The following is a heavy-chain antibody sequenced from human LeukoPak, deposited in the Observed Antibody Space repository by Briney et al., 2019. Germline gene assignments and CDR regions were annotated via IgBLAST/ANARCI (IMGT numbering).Heavy chain of an antibody. Sequence: ASVNVSCKASGYTFTSYAMHWVRQAPGQRLEWMGWINAGNGNTKYSQKFQGRVTITRDTSASTAYMELSSLRVEDTAVYFCARSTVTPNWFDPWGQGTLVTVSS. CDR1: GYTFTSYA. CDR3: ARSTVTPNWFDP. J-gene: IGHJ5*02. CDR2: INAGNGNT. V-gene: IGHV1-3*01. D-gene: IGHD4-17*01.